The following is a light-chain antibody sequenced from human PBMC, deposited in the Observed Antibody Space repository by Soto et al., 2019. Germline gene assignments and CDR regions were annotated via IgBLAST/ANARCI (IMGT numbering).Light chain of an antibody. J-gene: IGKJ1*01. CDR3: QQYGSSPTWT. CDR1: QSVINK. CDR2: GAS. V-gene: IGKV3-20*01. Sequence: ETVMTQSPATLSVSPGERATLSCRASQSVINKLAWYQQKPVQAPRLLIYGASSRATGIPDRFSGSGSGTDFTLTISRLEPEDFAVYYCQQYGSSPTWTFGQGTKVDIK.